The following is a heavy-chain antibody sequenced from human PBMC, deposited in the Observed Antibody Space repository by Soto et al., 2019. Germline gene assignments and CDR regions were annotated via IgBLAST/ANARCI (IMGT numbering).Heavy chain of an antibody. CDR3: ARGRWDQPWVFDY. CDR1: GGSFSGYY. CDR2: INHSGRT. Sequence: QVQLQQWGAGLLQPSETLSLTCAVYGGSFSGYYWSWIRQPPGKGLEWIGEINHSGRTNYNPSLKSRVTISVDTSKNQFSLELSSVTAADTAVYYCARGRWDQPWVFDYWGQGTLVTVSS. V-gene: IGHV4-34*01. D-gene: IGHD1-26*01. J-gene: IGHJ4*02.